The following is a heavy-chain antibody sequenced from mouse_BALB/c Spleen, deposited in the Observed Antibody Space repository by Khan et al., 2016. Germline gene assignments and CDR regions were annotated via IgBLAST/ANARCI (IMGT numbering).Heavy chain of an antibody. CDR1: GYTFSSYW. V-gene: IGHV1-9*01. CDR2: ILPGSGST. CDR3: ARSYYGNYVDC. J-gene: IGHJ2*01. Sequence: VQLQESGAELMKPGASVKISCTATGYTFSSYWIEWVKQRPGHGLEWIGEILPGSGSTNYTEKFKGKATFTADTSSHTAYMQLSSLTSEDSAVYYCARSYYGNYVDCWGQGTTLTVSS. D-gene: IGHD2-1*01.